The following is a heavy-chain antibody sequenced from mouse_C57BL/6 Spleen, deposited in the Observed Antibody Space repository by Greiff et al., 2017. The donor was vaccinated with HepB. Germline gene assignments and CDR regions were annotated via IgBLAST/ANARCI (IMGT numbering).Heavy chain of an antibody. D-gene: IGHD1-1*01. CDR1: GYTFTDHT. J-gene: IGHJ2*01. CDR2: IYPRDGIT. CDR3: ARQGDATVVATGDFDY. Sequence: VQLQQSDAELVKPGASVKISCKVSGYTFTDHTIHWMKQRPEQGLEWIGYIYPRDGITKYNEKFKGKATLTADKSSSTAYMQLNSLTSEDSAVYFCARQGDATVVATGDFDYWGQGTTLTVSS. V-gene: IGHV1-78*01.